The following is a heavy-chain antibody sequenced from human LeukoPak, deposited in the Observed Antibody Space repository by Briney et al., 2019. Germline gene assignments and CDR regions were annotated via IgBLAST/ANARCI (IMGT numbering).Heavy chain of an antibody. D-gene: IGHD1-26*01. CDR2: ISGDSSTI. Sequence: GGSLRLSCGASGFNFRNYAMIWVRQAPGKGLEWISFISGDSSTIFLADSVEGRFTTSRDSAQNSLYLQMNSLRVEDTAIYYCARDRPVVGAIDFWGQGTLVTVSS. J-gene: IGHJ4*02. CDR1: GFNFRNYA. CDR3: ARDRPVVGAIDF. V-gene: IGHV3-48*04.